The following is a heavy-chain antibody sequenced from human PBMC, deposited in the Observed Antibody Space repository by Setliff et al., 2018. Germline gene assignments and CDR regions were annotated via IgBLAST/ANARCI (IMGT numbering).Heavy chain of an antibody. V-gene: IGHV3-30-3*02. CDR2: ISYDGSNK. J-gene: IGHJ3*02. CDR1: GFTFSSYA. CDR3: TNDRRKITMKSGGAFDI. D-gene: IGHD3-22*01. Sequence: GGSLRLSCAASGFTFSSYAMHWVRQAPGKGLEWVAVISYDGSNKYYADSVKGRFTISRDNSKNTLYLQMNSLRAEDTAVYYCTNDRRKITMKSGGAFDIWGQGTMVTVSS.